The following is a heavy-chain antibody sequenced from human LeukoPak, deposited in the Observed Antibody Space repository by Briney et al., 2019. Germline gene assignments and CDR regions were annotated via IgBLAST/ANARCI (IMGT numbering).Heavy chain of an antibody. Sequence: GRSLRLSCAASGFTFSSYSMNWVRQAPGKGLEWVSYISSSSSTIYYADSVKGRFTISRDNAKNSLYLQMNSLRDEDTAVYYCARDMAGIRGPYYGMDAWGQGTTVTVSS. D-gene: IGHD3-10*01. J-gene: IGHJ6*02. V-gene: IGHV3-48*02. CDR3: ARDMAGIRGPYYGMDA. CDR1: GFTFSSYS. CDR2: ISSSSSTI.